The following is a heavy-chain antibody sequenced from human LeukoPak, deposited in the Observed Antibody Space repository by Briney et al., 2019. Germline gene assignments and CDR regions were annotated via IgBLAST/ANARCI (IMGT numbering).Heavy chain of an antibody. V-gene: IGHV3-53*01. J-gene: IGHJ4*02. Sequence: PGGSLRLSCAASGFTVSSNYMSWVRQAPGKGLEWVSVIYSGGSTYYADSVKGRFTISRDNSKNTLYLQMNSLRAEDTAVYYCASSRGRSLVATFDYWGQGTLVTVSS. CDR1: GFTVSSNY. CDR3: ASSRGRSLVATFDY. D-gene: IGHD5-12*01. CDR2: IYSGGST.